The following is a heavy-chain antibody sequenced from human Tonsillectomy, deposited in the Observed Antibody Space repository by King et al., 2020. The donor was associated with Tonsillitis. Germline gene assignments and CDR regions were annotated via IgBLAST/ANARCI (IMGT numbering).Heavy chain of an antibody. CDR1: GGFISSSRYY. D-gene: IGHD2-21*02. J-gene: IGHJ3*01. CDR3: ATPVVTAMEAFDV. Sequence: QLQESGPGLVKPSETLSLTCTVSGGFISSSRYYWGWIRQPPGKGLEWIGIMYYSGSTYYNPSLKSRVTISVDTSKNQFSLKLSSVTAADTAVYYCATPVVTAMEAFDVWGQGTMVTVSS. V-gene: IGHV4-39*01. CDR2: MYYSGST.